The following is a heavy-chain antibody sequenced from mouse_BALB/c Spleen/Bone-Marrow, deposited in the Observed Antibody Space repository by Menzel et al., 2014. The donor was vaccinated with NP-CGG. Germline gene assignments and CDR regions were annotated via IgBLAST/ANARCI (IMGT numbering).Heavy chain of an antibody. CDR1: GYNFTSYW. D-gene: IGHD3-1*01. Sequence: VQLQQSGAELVKPGTSVKLSCKAPGYNFTSYWINWVKLRPGQGLEWIGDIYPGSGSTNYNEKFKSKATLTVDTSSSTACMQLSSLATEDSALYYCARFSQLGLLAYWGQGTLVTVSA. V-gene: IGHV1-55*01. J-gene: IGHJ3*01. CDR2: IYPGSGST. CDR3: ARFSQLGLLAY.